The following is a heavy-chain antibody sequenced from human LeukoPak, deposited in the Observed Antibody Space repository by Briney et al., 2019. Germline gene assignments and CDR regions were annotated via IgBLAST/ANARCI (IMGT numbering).Heavy chain of an antibody. Sequence: GGPLRLSCAASGFTFDDYAMHWVRQAPGKGLEWVSLISWDGGRTYYADSVKGRFTISRDSSKNSLYLQMNSLRAEDTALYYCAKDKVAAAGAYYYYYIDVWGKGTTVTVSS. CDR3: AKDKVAAAGAYYYYYIDV. D-gene: IGHD6-13*01. J-gene: IGHJ6*03. V-gene: IGHV3-43D*03. CDR1: GFTFDDYA. CDR2: ISWDGGRT.